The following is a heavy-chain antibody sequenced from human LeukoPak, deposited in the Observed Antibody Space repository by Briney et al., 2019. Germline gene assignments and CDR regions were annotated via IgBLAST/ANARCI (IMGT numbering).Heavy chain of an antibody. Sequence: ASVKVSCKASGGTFISYAISWVRQAPGQGLEWMGGIIPIFGTANYAQKFQGRVTITADESTSTAYMELSSLRSEDTAVYYCASTIVATTIYYYYGMDVWGRGTTVTVSS. CDR3: ASTIVATTIYYYYGMDV. CDR1: GGTFISYA. D-gene: IGHD5-12*01. CDR2: IIPIFGTA. V-gene: IGHV1-69*13. J-gene: IGHJ6*02.